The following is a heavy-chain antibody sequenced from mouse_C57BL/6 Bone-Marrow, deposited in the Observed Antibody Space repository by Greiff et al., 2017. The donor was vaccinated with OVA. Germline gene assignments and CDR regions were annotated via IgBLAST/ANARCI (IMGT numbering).Heavy chain of an antibody. CDR3: ARREVMVTTGGFDY. J-gene: IGHJ2*01. Sequence: QVQLQQSGAELLRPGASVKLSCKASGYTFTSYGISWVKQRTGQGLEWIGEIYPRSGNTYYNEKFKGKATLTADKSSSTAYMELRSLTSEDSAVYFCARREVMVTTGGFDYWGQGTTLTVSS. V-gene: IGHV1-81*01. CDR2: IYPRSGNT. D-gene: IGHD2-2*01. CDR1: GYTFTSYG.